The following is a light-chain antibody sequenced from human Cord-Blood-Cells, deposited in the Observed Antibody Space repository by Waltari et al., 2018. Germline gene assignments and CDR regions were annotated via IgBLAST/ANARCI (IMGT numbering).Light chain of an antibody. CDR3: CSYAGSYTYWV. V-gene: IGLV2-11*01. CDR1: SSDVGGYNY. J-gene: IGLJ3*02. CDR2: DVS. Sequence: QSALTQPRSVSGSPGQSVTISCTGTSSDVGGYNYVSWYQQHPGKAPKLMIYDVSKRPSEVPYRFSCSESSNTASLTISGLQAEDEADYYCCSYAGSYTYWVFGGGTKLTVL.